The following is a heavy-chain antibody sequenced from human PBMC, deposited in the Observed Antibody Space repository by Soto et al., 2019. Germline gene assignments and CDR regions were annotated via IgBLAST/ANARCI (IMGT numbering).Heavy chain of an antibody. V-gene: IGHV4-34*01. D-gene: IGHD3-10*01. CDR3: ARGYGSGSYRFDYYYGMDV. CDR1: GGSFSGYY. Sequence: SETPSLTCAVYGGSFSGYYWSWIRPPPGKGLEWIGEINHSGSTNYNPSLKSRVTISVDTSKNQFSLKLSSVTAADTAVYYCARGYGSGSYRFDYYYGMDVWGQGTTVTVSS. CDR2: INHSGST. J-gene: IGHJ6*02.